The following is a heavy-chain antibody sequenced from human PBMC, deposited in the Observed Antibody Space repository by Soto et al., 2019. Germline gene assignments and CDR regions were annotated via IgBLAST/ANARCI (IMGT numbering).Heavy chain of an antibody. CDR2: IIPIFGTA. D-gene: IGHD2-21*02. V-gene: IGHV1-69*06. CDR1: GGTFSSYA. CDR3: ARDYCGGDCLAFDI. J-gene: IGHJ3*02. Sequence: ASVKVSCKASGGTFSSYAISWVRQAPGQGLEWMGGIIPIFGTANYAQKFQGRVTITADKSTSTAYMELSSLRSEDTAVYYCARDYCGGDCLAFDIWGQGTMVTVSS.